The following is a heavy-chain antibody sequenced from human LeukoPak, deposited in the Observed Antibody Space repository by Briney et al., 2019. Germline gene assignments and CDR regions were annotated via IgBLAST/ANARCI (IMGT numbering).Heavy chain of an antibody. D-gene: IGHD6-19*01. Sequence: SETLSLTCAVSGGSVSSTNWWTWFRQPPGKGLEWIGEVHLDGRTNYNPSLTGRLTMSVDLYENHISLKLTSVTAADTAVYYCARDLSHSGWYQEGYWGQGTLVTVSS. J-gene: IGHJ4*02. V-gene: IGHV4-4*02. CDR1: GGSVSSTNW. CDR2: VHLDGRT. CDR3: ARDLSHSGWYQEGY.